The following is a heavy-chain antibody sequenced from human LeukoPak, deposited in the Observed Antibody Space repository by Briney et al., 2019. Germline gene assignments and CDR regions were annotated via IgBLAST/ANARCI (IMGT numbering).Heavy chain of an antibody. CDR2: ISSSSSYI. CDR1: GFTFSSYN. Sequence: GGSLRLSCAASGFTFSSYNMNWVRQAPGKGLEWVSSISSSSSYIYYADSVKGRFTISRDNAKNSLYLQMSSLRAEDTAVYYCARRRIAARHDAFDIWGQGTMVTVSS. J-gene: IGHJ3*02. CDR3: ARRRIAARHDAFDI. D-gene: IGHD6-6*01. V-gene: IGHV3-21*01.